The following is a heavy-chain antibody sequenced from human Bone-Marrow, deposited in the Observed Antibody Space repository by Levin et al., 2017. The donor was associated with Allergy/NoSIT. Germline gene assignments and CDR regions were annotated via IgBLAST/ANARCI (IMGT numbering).Heavy chain of an antibody. Sequence: LSLTCAASGFTFDDSAMHWVRPAPGKGLEWVSGISWNSGSIGYADSVTGRFTISRDNAKNSLYLQMNSLRAEDTALYYCAKDSKAPVIRGGTVDQERTGPADYGMDGWGQGTTVTVSS. D-gene: IGHD2-2*01. CDR3: AKDSKAPVIRGGTVDQERTGPADYGMDG. J-gene: IGHJ6*02. V-gene: IGHV3-9*01. CDR1: GFTFDDSA. CDR2: ISWNSGSI.